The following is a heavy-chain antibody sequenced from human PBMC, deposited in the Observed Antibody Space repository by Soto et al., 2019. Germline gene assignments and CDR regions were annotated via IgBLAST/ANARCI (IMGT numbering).Heavy chain of an antibody. D-gene: IGHD2-2*01. J-gene: IGHJ6*02. V-gene: IGHV1-69*01. CDR3: ASIVVPAAHYDKYSYYGMDV. CDR2: IIPIFGTA. CDR1: GGTFSSYA. Sequence: QVQLVQSGAAVKKPGSSVKVSCKASGGTFSSYAISWVRQAPGQGLEWMGGIIPIFGTANSAQKFQGRVTITADESTGTAYMELSSLRSEDTAVYYCASIVVPAAHYDKYSYYGMDVWGQGTTVTVSS.